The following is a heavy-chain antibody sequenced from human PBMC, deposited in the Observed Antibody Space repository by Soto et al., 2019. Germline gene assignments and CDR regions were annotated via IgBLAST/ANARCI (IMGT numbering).Heavy chain of an antibody. CDR2: GLRPDYT. D-gene: IGHD3-9*01. J-gene: IGHJ4*02. V-gene: IGHV4-59*01. CDR3: AKALYDILTGYQY. CDR1: GGSINDYY. Sequence: SETLSLPCTVSGGSINDYYWSRTRQPTGKGLEWIAYGLRPDYTGYNPSLRNRVTISSDTSKNQFSLRLISVTAAHTAVYYCAKALYDILTGYQYWGQGTLVTVSS.